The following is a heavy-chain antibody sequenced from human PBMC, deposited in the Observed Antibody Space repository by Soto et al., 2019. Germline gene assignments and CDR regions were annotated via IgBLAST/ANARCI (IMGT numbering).Heavy chain of an antibody. D-gene: IGHD3-3*01. CDR3: ARSPLGFLEWFFPFVSQNNWFDP. J-gene: IGHJ5*02. V-gene: IGHV1-8*01. Sequence: ASVKVSCKASGYTFTSYDINWVRQATGQGVEWMGWMNPNSGKTGYAQKFQGRATMTRNTSISTAYMELSSLRSEDTALHYCARSPLGFLEWFFPFVSQNNWFDPWGQGTLVTVSS. CDR1: GYTFTSYD. CDR2: MNPNSGKT.